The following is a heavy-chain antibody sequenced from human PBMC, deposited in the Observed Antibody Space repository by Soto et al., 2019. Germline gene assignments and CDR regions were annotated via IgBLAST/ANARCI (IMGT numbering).Heavy chain of an antibody. CDR2: IKQDGSEK. CDR1: GFTFSSYW. J-gene: IGHJ4*02. V-gene: IGHV3-7*01. CDR3: ARFGGYSGYDTVIDY. D-gene: IGHD5-12*01. Sequence: EVQLVESGGGLVQPGGSLRLSCAASGFTFSSYWMSWVRQAPGKGLEWVANIKQDGSEKYYVDSVKGRFTISRDNAKNSLYLQMNSLRAENTAVYYCARFGGYSGYDTVIDYWGQGTLVTVSS.